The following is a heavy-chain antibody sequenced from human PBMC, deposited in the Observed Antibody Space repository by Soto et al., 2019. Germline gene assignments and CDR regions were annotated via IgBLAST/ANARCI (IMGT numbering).Heavy chain of an antibody. CDR1: GVSFSGYY. CDR2: INHSGST. V-gene: IGHV4-34*01. J-gene: IGHJ6*03. Sequence: SDTLSLTCAVYGVSFSGYYWSWILQPPGKGLEWIGEINHSGSTNYNPSLKSRVTISVDTSKNQFSLKLSSVTAADTAVYYCASFKGYYCYYMDVWGKGTTVTVSS. CDR3: ASFKGYYCYYMDV.